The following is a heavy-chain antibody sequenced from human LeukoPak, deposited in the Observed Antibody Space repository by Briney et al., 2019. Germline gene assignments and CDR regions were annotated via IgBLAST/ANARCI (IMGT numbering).Heavy chain of an antibody. V-gene: IGHV1-3*01. CDR1: GYTFTSYA. CDR2: INAGNGNT. CDR3: ARSSPIRSLEWLLLPPDY. D-gene: IGHD3-3*01. J-gene: IGHJ4*02. Sequence: ASVKVPCKASGYTFTSYAMHWVRQAPGQRLEWMGWINAGNGNTKYSQKFQGRVTITRDTSASTAYMELSSLRSEDTAVYYCARSSPIRSLEWLLLPPDYWGQGTLVTVSS.